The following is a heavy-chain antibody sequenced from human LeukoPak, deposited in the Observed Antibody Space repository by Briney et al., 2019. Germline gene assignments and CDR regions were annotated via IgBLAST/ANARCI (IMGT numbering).Heavy chain of an antibody. J-gene: IGHJ4*02. CDR3: ASSITLIRGVIIAAYDDFDY. D-gene: IGHD3-10*01. Sequence: GGSLRLSCVASGFTFRTYAMSWVRQAPGKGLEWVSYISSSGSTIYYADSVKGRFTISRDNAKNSLYLQMNSLRAEDTAVYFCASSITLIRGVIIAAYDDFDYWGQGTLVTVSS. CDR1: GFTFRTYA. V-gene: IGHV3-48*03. CDR2: ISSSGSTI.